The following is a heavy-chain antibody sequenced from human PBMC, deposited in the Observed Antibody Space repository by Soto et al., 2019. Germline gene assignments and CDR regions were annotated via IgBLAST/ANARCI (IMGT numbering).Heavy chain of an antibody. CDR3: ASTTTVTTYGAFDI. J-gene: IGHJ3*02. Sequence: GGSLRLSCAASGFTVSSNYMSWVRQAPGKGLEWVSVIYSGGSTYYADSVKARFTISRHNSKNTLYLQMNSLRAEDTAVYYCASTTTVTTYGAFDIWGQGTMVTVSS. V-gene: IGHV3-53*04. CDR2: IYSGGST. CDR1: GFTVSSNY. D-gene: IGHD4-17*01.